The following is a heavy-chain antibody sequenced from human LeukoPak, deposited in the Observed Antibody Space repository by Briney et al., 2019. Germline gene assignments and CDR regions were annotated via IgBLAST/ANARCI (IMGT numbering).Heavy chain of an antibody. J-gene: IGHJ4*02. CDR2: IYTSGST. V-gene: IGHV4-61*02. CDR3: ARTPRNAFIDY. Sequence: PSETLSLTCTVSGGSISSGSYYWSWVRQPAGKGLEWIGRIYTSGSTNYNPSLKSRVTISVDTSKNQFSLKLSSVTAADTAVYYCARTPRNAFIDYWGQGTLVTVSS. CDR1: GGSISSGSYY. D-gene: IGHD1-1*01.